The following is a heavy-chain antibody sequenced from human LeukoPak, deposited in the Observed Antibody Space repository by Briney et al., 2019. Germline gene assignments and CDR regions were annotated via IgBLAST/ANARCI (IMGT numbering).Heavy chain of an antibody. D-gene: IGHD2-8*01. CDR2: ISGNGGST. CDR1: GFTFSSYA. J-gene: IGHJ3*01. CDR3: AKESRFVIMVYGPPEENALDL. Sequence: GGSLRLSCAASGFTFSSYAMTWVRQAPGKGLEWVSTISGNGGSTYYADSVKGRFTISRDNSKNTLYLQMNSLRAEDTAVYYCAKESRFVIMVYGPPEENALDLWGQGTMVTVSS. V-gene: IGHV3-23*01.